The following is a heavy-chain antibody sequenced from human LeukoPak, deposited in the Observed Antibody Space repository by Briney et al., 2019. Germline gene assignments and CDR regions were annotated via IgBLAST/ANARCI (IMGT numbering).Heavy chain of an antibody. V-gene: IGHV4-59*01. CDR2: IHFSGET. J-gene: IGHJ5*02. CDR3: ARRVEMSSASATSNTWLDP. CDR1: GGSISSYY. D-gene: IGHD3-10*01. Sequence: SQTLSLTCTVSGGSISSYYWNWIRQPPGKGLEWIGHIHFSGETNYNPSLKSRVTISLDSAKNQFSLRLISVSAADTAVYYCARRVEMSSASATSNTWLDPWGQRNLVSVSP.